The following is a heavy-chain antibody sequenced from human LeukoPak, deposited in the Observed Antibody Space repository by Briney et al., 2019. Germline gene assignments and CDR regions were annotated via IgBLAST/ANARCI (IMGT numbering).Heavy chain of an antibody. J-gene: IGHJ6*03. CDR2: ISSSGSTI. CDR1: GFTFSSYE. D-gene: IGHD5-12*01. Sequence: GGSLRLSCAASGFTFSSYEMNWVRQAPGQGLEWVSYISSSGSTIYYADSVKGRFTISRDNAKNSLYLQMNSLRAEDTAVYYCARDPVDIVATYMDVWGKGTTVTISS. V-gene: IGHV3-48*03. CDR3: ARDPVDIVATYMDV.